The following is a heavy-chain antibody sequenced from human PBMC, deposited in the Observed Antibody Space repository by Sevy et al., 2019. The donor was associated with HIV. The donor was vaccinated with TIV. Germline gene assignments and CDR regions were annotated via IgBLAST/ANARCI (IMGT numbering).Heavy chain of an antibody. CDR1: GFTFSSYA. J-gene: IGHJ4*02. CDR3: ARDGRGDYYDSSGYFDY. D-gene: IGHD3-22*01. V-gene: IGHV3-30*04. Sequence: GGSLRLSCAASGFTFSSYAMHWVRQAPGKGLEWVAIISFDGSNKYYADSVKGRFTISRENSKNTLYLQMNCLRAEDTAVYYCARDGRGDYYDSSGYFDYWGQGTLVTVSS. CDR2: ISFDGSNK.